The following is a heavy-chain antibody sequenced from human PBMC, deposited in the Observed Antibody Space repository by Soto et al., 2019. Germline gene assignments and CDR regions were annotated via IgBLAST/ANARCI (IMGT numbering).Heavy chain of an antibody. CDR3: AGEGPALRDFWSGYSHPRNYYYYMDV. CDR1: GYTFTSYG. J-gene: IGHJ6*03. Sequence: ASVKVSCKASGYTFTSYGISWVRQAPGQGLEWMGWISAYNGNTNYAQKLQGRVTMTTDTSTSTAYMGLRSLRSDDTAVYYCAGEGPALRDFWSGYSHPRNYYYYMDVWGKGTTVTVSS. CDR2: ISAYNGNT. D-gene: IGHD3-3*01. V-gene: IGHV1-18*01.